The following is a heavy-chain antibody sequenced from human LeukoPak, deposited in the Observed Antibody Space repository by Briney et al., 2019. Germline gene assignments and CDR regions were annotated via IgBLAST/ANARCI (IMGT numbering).Heavy chain of an antibody. CDR3: VKHDFWSGYYDY. V-gene: IGHV4-61*02. CDR2: VYTSGST. Sequence: SETLSLTCTVSGGSISSGSYYWSWIRQPAGKGLEWIGRVYTSGSTNYNPSLKSRVTISVDTSKNQFSLKLSSVTAADTAIYYCVKHDFWSGYYDYWGQGTLVTVSS. CDR1: GGSISSGSYY. J-gene: IGHJ4*02. D-gene: IGHD3-3*01.